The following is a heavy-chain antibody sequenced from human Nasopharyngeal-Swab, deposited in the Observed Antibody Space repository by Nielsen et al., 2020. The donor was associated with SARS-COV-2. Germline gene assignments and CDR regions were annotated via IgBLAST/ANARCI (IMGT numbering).Heavy chain of an antibody. J-gene: IGHJ6*02. V-gene: IGHV3-30*03. CDR2: IAHDASNE. CDR1: GFTFSSFG. Sequence: GSLRLSCAASGFTFSSFGMHWVRQAPGKGLEWVAFIAHDASNEYYGDSVKGRFSISRDSSKNTLYLQMDSLRGEDTAVYYCARCSPSKCHLGNGLDVWGQGTTVTVSS. D-gene: IGHD2-15*01. CDR3: ARCSPSKCHLGNGLDV.